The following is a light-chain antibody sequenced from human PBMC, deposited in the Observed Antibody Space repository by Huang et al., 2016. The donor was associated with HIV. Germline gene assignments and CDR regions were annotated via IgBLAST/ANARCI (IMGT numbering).Light chain of an antibody. V-gene: IGKV1D-12*01. CDR1: QGIDGW. CDR3: LQTNSFPYT. CDR2: AAS. Sequence: DIQMTQSPSSVTASVGDRVTITCRASQGIDGWLAWYQQRPGKAPKVLIYAASSLQGGVPSRFSGSGSGTDFSLTINTLQPEDFATYYCLQTNSFPYTFGQGTNLEI. J-gene: IGKJ2*01.